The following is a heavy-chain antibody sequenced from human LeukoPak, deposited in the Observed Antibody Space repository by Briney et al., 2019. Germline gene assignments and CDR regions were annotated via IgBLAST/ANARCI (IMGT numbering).Heavy chain of an antibody. CDR3: ARHEKVVVPAAVDY. V-gene: IGHV4-38-2*02. D-gene: IGHD2-2*01. Sequence: SETLSLTCSVSGYSMSSGYYWGWIRQPPERGLEWIGSMYHTGSTYYNPSLKSRVTISVDTSKNQFSLKLSSVTAADTAVYYCARHEKVVVPAAVDYWGQGTLVTVSS. CDR2: MYHTGST. CDR1: GYSMSSGYY. J-gene: IGHJ4*02.